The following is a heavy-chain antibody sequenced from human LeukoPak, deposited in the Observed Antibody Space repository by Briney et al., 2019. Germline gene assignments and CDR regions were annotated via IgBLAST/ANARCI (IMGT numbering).Heavy chain of an antibody. CDR3: AKERLGGNYGDYAVDY. J-gene: IGHJ4*02. D-gene: IGHD4-17*01. CDR1: GFTFTGYA. Sequence: GGSLSLSCAASGFTFTGYALGWVRKAPGKGLEWVSSVSGSGDGTYYADPVKGRFTISRDNSKKTLDLHMDSLRAEDTAVYYCAKERLGGNYGDYAVDYWGQGTMVTVSS. V-gene: IGHV3-23*01. CDR2: VSGSGDGT.